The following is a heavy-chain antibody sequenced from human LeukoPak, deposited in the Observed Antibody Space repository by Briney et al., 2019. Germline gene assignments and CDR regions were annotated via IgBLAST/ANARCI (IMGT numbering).Heavy chain of an antibody. CDR2: IYYSGST. D-gene: IGHD6-19*01. J-gene: IGHJ4*02. Sequence: SETLSLTCTVSGGSISNYYWSWIRQSPGKGREWIGYIYYSGSTNYNPSLESRVTISVDTSKTQFSLKLTSVTAADTAGYYCARHGGWLAGARNWGQGTLVTVSS. CDR3: ARHGGWLAGARN. CDR1: GGSISNYY. V-gene: IGHV4-59*08.